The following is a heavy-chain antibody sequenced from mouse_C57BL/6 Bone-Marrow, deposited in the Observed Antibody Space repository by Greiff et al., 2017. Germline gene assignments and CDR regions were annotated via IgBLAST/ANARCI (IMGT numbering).Heavy chain of an antibody. V-gene: IGHV1-18*01. J-gene: IGHJ3*01. CDR1: GYTFTDYN. CDR3: ARGPRSAY. CDR2: INPNNGGT. Sequence: VQLQQSGPELVKPGASVKIPCTASGYTFTDYNMDWVKQSHGKSLEWIGDINPNNGGTIYNQKFKGKATVTVDKSSSTAYMELRSLTSEDTAVYCCARGPRSAYWGQGTLVTVSA.